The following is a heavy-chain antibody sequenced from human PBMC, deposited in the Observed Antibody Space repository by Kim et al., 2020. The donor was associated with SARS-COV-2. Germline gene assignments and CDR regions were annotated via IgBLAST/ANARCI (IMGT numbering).Heavy chain of an antibody. D-gene: IGHD4-17*01. CDR3: ARVQGGATVTTAYFQH. CDR2: IYHSGST. CDR1: GGSISSSNW. Sequence: SETLSLTCAVSGGSISSSNWWSWVRQPPGKGLEWIGEIYHSGSTNYNPSLKSRVTISVDKSKNQFSLKLSSVTAADTAVYYCARVQGGATVTTAYFQHWGQGTLVTVSS. V-gene: IGHV4-4*02. J-gene: IGHJ1*01.